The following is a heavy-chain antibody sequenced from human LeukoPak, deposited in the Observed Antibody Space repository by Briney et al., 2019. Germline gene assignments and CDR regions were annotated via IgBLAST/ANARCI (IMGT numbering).Heavy chain of an antibody. CDR3: ARDLNWNYRAEYFQH. CDR2: INPNSGGT. J-gene: IGHJ1*01. V-gene: IGHV1-2*02. D-gene: IGHD1-7*01. Sequence: GSSVKVSCKASGYTFTGYYMHWVRQAPGQGLEWMGWINPNSGGTNYAQKFQGRVTMTRDTSISTAYMELSRLRSDDTAVYYCARDLNWNYRAEYFQHWGQGTLVTVSS. CDR1: GYTFTGYY.